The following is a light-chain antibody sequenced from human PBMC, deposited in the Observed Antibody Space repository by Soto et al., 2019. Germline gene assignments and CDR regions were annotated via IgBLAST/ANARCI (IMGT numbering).Light chain of an antibody. V-gene: IGKV1-5*01. CDR1: QSISYW. CDR2: DAS. Sequence: DIQMSQSPSTLSASVGDRVTLTCRASQSISYWLAWYQQKPGKAPKLLIYDASSLESGVPSRFSGSGSGTEFTLTISSLQPDDFATYYCQQYSTYWTVGQGTKVDIK. CDR3: QQYSTYWT. J-gene: IGKJ1*01.